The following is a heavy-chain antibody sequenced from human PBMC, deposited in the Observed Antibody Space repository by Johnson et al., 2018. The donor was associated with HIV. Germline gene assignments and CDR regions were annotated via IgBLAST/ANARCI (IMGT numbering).Heavy chain of an antibody. CDR1: GFTFSSYT. V-gene: IGHV3-30*04. J-gene: IGHJ3*02. Sequence: QVQLVESGGGLVQPGGSLRLSCEASGFTFSSYTMHWVRQAPGKGLEWVAVISYDGKNKDYADPVKGRFTISRDNSKNTLYLQMSSLRVEDTAVYCCARVRIIYSSSSHAFDIWGQGTMVTVSS. CDR3: ARVRIIYSSSSHAFDI. CDR2: ISYDGKNK. D-gene: IGHD6-6*01.